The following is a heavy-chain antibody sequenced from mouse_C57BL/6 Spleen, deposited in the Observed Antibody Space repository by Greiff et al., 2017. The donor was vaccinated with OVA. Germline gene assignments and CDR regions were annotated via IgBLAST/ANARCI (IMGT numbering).Heavy chain of an antibody. D-gene: IGHD2-5*01. J-gene: IGHJ4*01. V-gene: IGHV1-42*01. CDR2: INPSTGGT. CDR1: GYSFTGYY. Sequence: EVQGVESGPELVKPGDSVKISCKASGYSFTGYYMNWVKQSPEKSLEWIGEINPSTGGTTYNQKFKAKATLTVDKSSSTAYMQLKSLTSEDSAVYYCAREGAYYSIYYAMDYWGQGTSVTVSS. CDR3: AREGAYYSIYYAMDY.